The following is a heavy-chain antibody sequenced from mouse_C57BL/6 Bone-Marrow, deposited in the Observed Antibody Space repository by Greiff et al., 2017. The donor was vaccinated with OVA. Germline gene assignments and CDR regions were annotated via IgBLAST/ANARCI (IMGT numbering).Heavy chain of an antibody. Sequence: EVQVVESGGGLVQPGGSLKLSCAASGFTFSDYYMYWVRQTPEKRLEWVAYISNGGGSTYYPDTVKGRFTISRDNAKNTLYLQMSRLKSEDTAMYYCARPDYYYGSSYVSMDYWGQGTSVTVSS. CDR1: GFTFSDYY. D-gene: IGHD1-1*01. J-gene: IGHJ4*01. CDR3: ARPDYYYGSSYVSMDY. V-gene: IGHV5-12*01. CDR2: ISNGGGST.